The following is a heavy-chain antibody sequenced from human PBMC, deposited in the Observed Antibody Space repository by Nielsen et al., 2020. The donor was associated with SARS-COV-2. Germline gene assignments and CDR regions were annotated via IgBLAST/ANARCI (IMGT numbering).Heavy chain of an antibody. D-gene: IGHD3-22*01. Sequence: ASVKVSCKASGYTFTSYAMHWVRQAPGQRLEWMGWINAGNGNTKYSQRFQGRVTITRDTSASTAYMELRSLRSDDTAVYYCARAPGYSSGPPRNWFDPWGQGTLVTVSS. J-gene: IGHJ5*02. V-gene: IGHV1-3*01. CDR1: GYTFTSYA. CDR3: ARAPGYSSGPPRNWFDP. CDR2: INAGNGNT.